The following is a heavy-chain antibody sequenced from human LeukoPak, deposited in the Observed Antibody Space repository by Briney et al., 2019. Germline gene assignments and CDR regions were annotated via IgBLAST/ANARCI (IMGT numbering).Heavy chain of an antibody. CDR2: INHSGST. Sequence: SETLSLTCAVYGGSFSGYYWSWIRQPPGKGLEWIGEINHSGSTNYNPSLKSRVTISVDTSKNQFSLKLSSVTAADTAVYYCASRGYCSSTSCYTLTDYWGQGTLVTVSS. CDR1: GGSFSGYY. CDR3: ASRGYCSSTSCYTLTDY. V-gene: IGHV4-34*01. J-gene: IGHJ4*02. D-gene: IGHD2-2*02.